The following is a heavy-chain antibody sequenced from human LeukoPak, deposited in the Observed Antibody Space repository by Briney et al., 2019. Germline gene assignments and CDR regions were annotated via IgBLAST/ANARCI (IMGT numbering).Heavy chain of an antibody. CDR1: GYSFTGYG. CDR2: INPGSGGT. Sequence: ASVKVSCKPSGYSFTGYGLHWVRQAPGQRLEWMGWINPGSGGTYYAQKFQGRVTMTSDTSISSAYMELSRLRSDDRAVYYCARDLYGGTSATFDYWGQGTLVTVSS. V-gene: IGHV1-2*02. J-gene: IGHJ4*02. CDR3: ARDLYGGTSATFDY. D-gene: IGHD4-23*01.